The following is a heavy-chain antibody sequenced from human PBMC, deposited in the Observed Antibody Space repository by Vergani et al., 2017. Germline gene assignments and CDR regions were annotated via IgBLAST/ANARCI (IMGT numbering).Heavy chain of an antibody. CDR3: TTDHYFYYYIDV. Sequence: EVQLVESGGGLVKPGGSLRLSCAASGFTFNNAWMSWVRQAPGKGLEWVGRIKRKIDGGTTDYAAPVKGRITISRDDSKNTLYLQMNSLKTEDTAVYYCTTDHYFYYYIDVWGIGTTVTVSS. V-gene: IGHV3-15*01. J-gene: IGHJ6*03. CDR1: GFTFNNAW. CDR2: IKRKIDGGTT.